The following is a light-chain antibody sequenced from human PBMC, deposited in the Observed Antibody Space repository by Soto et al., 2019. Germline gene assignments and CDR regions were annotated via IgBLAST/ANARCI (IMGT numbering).Light chain of an antibody. CDR3: QQYNSYPWT. V-gene: IGKV3-15*01. CDR1: HGIGTA. J-gene: IGKJ1*01. CDR2: GAS. Sequence: EIVMTQSPATLSVSPGEGATLSCRASHGIGTALAWYQQKPGQTPRLLMYGASIRATGVPARFSGSASGTEFTLTITSLQSEDFAVYYCQQYNSYPWTFGQGTKVEIK.